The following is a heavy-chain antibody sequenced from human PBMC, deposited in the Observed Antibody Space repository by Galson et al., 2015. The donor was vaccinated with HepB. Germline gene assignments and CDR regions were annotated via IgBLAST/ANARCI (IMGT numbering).Heavy chain of an antibody. CDR3: ARDEYCSGGSCYGPDY. CDR1: GYTFTGYY. D-gene: IGHD2-15*01. Sequence: SVKVSCKASGYTFTGYYMHWVRQAPGQGLEWMGRINPNSGGTNYAQKFQGRVTMTRDTSISTAYMELSRLRSDDTAVYYCARDEYCSGGSCYGPDYWGQGTLVTVSS. V-gene: IGHV1-2*06. CDR2: INPNSGGT. J-gene: IGHJ4*02.